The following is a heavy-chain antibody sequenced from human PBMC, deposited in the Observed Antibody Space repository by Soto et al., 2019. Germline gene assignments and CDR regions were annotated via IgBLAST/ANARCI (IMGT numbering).Heavy chain of an antibody. Sequence: PGESLKISCQGSGYSFANYWIAWVRQTPGKGLEWMGIIYPGDSDTRYSPSFQGHVTISADKSISSTYLQWSSLKASDSGMYYCARPLNSYYGMGVWGQGTTVTVSS. D-gene: IGHD3-10*01. J-gene: IGHJ6*02. V-gene: IGHV5-51*01. CDR3: ARPLNSYYGMGV. CDR1: GYSFANYW. CDR2: IYPGDSDT.